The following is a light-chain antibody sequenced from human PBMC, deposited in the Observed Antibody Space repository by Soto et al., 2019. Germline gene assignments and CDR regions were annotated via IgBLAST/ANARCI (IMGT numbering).Light chain of an antibody. CDR2: GTS. Sequence: EIVMTQSPATLSVSPGERGTLSCRASQSVSTNLAWYQQKPGQAPSLLIYGTSTRASGIPARFSGSGSGTEFTLTISSRQSEDFAVYYCQQYNDWPRTFGQGTKVEIK. V-gene: IGKV3-15*01. CDR1: QSVSTN. CDR3: QQYNDWPRT. J-gene: IGKJ1*01.